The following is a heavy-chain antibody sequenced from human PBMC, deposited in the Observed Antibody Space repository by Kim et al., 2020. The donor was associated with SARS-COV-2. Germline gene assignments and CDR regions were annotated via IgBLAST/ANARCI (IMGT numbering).Heavy chain of an antibody. CDR1: GYSISSGYY. Sequence: SETLSLTCTVSGYSISSGYYWGWIRQPPGKGLEWIGSIYHSGSTYYNPSLKSRVTISVDTSKNQFSLKLSSVTAADTAVYYCARNPDTAMDPYFDYWGQGTLVTVSS. CDR2: IYHSGST. CDR3: ARNPDTAMDPYFDY. J-gene: IGHJ4*02. D-gene: IGHD5-18*01. V-gene: IGHV4-38-2*02.